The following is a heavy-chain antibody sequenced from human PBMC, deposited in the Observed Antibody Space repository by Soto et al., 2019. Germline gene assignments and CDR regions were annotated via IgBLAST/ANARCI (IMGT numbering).Heavy chain of an antibody. CDR1: GGTFGPYY. CDR3: ARGGGVYRFDH. J-gene: IGHJ4*02. Sequence: QLQLQESGPGVVKPSETLALNCTVSGGTFGPYYWSWIRVFPGKGLEWVGNIFSHRHLKYIPSLNIRFTVPVNTSKDQISRKLSAVTAEDKAGYYVARGGGVYRFDHWGLGTLVTVSS. V-gene: IGHV4-59*01. D-gene: IGHD3-16*01. CDR2: IFSHRHL.